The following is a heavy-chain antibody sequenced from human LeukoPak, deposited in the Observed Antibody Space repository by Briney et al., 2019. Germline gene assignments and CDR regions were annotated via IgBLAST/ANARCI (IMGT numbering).Heavy chain of an antibody. CDR2: IWYDGSNE. J-gene: IGHJ3*01. V-gene: IGHV3-33*01. CDR3: AREISMFVNAFDL. Sequence: GGSLRLSCAASGFSFSSSGMHWVRQAPGKGLEWVAVIWYDGSNEYYADSVKGRFTISRDNSKNTLHLQMNSLRVEDTSVHYCAREISMFVNAFDLWGQGTLVAVSS. CDR1: GFSFSSSG. D-gene: IGHD3-10*02.